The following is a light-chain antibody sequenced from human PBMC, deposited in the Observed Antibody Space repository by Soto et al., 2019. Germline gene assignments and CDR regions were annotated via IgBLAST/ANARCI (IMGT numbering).Light chain of an antibody. J-gene: IGKJ5*01. Sequence: DVHMTDSPSSLSASVLDRVTITFRASQDISNYLNWYQQKPGKAPKLLIYDASNLETGVPSRFSGSGSGTDFTFTISSLQPEDIATYYCQQYDNLRRITFGQGTRLEIK. CDR2: DAS. CDR3: QQYDNLRRIT. CDR1: QDISNY. V-gene: IGKV1-33*01.